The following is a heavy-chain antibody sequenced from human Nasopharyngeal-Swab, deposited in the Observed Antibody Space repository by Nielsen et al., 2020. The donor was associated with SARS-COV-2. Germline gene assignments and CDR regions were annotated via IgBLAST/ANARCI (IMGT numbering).Heavy chain of an antibody. V-gene: IGHV3-21*01. D-gene: IGHD3-10*01. CDR2: ISSSSSYI. CDR3: ARGVGAYGSGPLFDY. J-gene: IGHJ4*02. CDR1: GFTLSSYS. Sequence: GESLKISCAASGFTLSSYSMNWVRQAPGKGLEWVSSISSSSSYIYYADSVKGRFTISRDNAKNSLYLQMNSLRAEDTAVYYCARGVGAYGSGPLFDYWGQGTLVTVSS.